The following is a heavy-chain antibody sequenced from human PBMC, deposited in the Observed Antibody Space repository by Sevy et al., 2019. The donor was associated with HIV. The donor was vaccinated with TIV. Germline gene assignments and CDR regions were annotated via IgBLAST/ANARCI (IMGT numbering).Heavy chain of an antibody. V-gene: IGHV4-31*03. CDR1: GDSISSGGYY. CDR2: IYYSGST. CDR3: ARGTGYYGNFFDY. D-gene: IGHD3-10*01. J-gene: IGHJ4*02. Sequence: SETLSLTCTVSGDSISSGGYYWTWIRQHPGKGLEWIGHIYYSGSTYYNPSLKSRITISVDTSKNQFSLKLTSVTAAATAVYHCARGTGYYGNFFDYWGPGTLVTVSS.